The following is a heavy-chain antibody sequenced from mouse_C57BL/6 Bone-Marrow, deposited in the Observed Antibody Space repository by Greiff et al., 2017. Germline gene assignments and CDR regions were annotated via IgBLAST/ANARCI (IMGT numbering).Heavy chain of an antibody. D-gene: IGHD1-1*01. Sequence: VQLKESGAELVRPGASVKLSCTASGFNIQDDYMHWVKQRPEQGLEWIGWIDPENGDTEYASKFQGKATITADTSSNTAYLQLSSLTSEDTAVYYCTWITTVVATGAYWGQGTLVTVSA. CDR1: GFNIQDDY. V-gene: IGHV14-4*01. J-gene: IGHJ3*01. CDR2: IDPENGDT. CDR3: TWITTVVATGAY.